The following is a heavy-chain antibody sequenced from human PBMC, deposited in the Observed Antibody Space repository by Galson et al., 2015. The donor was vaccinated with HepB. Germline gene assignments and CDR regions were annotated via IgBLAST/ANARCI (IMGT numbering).Heavy chain of an antibody. CDR3: AREVRGVIIAFDI. J-gene: IGHJ3*02. D-gene: IGHD3-10*01. CDR1: GFTFSSYG. CDR2: IWYDGSNK. V-gene: IGHV3-33*01. Sequence: SLRLSCAASGFTFSSYGMHWVRQAPGKGLEWVAVIWYDGSNKYYADSVKGRFTISRDNSKNTLYLQMNSLRAEDTAVYYCAREVRGVIIAFDIWGQGTMVTVSS.